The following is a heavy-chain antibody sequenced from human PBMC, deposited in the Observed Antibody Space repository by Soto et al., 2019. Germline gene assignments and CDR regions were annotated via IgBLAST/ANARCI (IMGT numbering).Heavy chain of an antibody. CDR3: AKGEDILTGLFDY. D-gene: IGHD3-9*01. CDR1: GVPFSSYA. V-gene: IGHV3-23*01. Sequence: GGSLRLSCAASGVPFSSYAMSWVRQVPGKGLEWVSAISGSGGSTYYADSVKGRFTISRDNSKNTLYLQMNSLRAEDTAVYYCAKGEDILTGLFDYWGQGTLVTVPQ. CDR2: ISGSGGST. J-gene: IGHJ4*02.